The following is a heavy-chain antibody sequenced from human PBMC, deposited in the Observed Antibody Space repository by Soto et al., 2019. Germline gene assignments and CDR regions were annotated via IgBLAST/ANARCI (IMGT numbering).Heavy chain of an antibody. V-gene: IGHV4-61*01. CDR2: IYYSGST. J-gene: IGHJ3*01. CDR1: GGSISTVNYW. Sequence: SETLSLTCTVSGGSISTVNYWWSWIRQPPGKGLEWIGHIYYSGSTNYNPSLKSRVTISVDTSKNQFSLKLSSVTAADTAVYYCARVWGGAFDFWGQGTMVTVSS. CDR3: ARVWGGAFDF. D-gene: IGHD3-10*01.